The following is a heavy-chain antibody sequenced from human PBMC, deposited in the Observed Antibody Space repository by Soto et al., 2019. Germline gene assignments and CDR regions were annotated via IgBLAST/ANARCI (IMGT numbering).Heavy chain of an antibody. J-gene: IGHJ4*02. CDR2: ISGSGGST. D-gene: IGHD6-13*01. CDR1: GFTFSSYA. CDR3: AKMYTRSWYTDY. Sequence: EVQLLESGGGLVQPGGSLRLSCAASGFTFSSYAMSWVRQAPGKGLEWVSGISGSGGSTYYADSVKGRFTISRDNSKNTLYLQMNSLRAEDTAVYYCAKMYTRSWYTDYWGQGTLVTVSS. V-gene: IGHV3-23*01.